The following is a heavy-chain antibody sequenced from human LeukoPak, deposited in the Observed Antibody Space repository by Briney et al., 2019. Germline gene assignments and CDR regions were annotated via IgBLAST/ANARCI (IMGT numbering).Heavy chain of an antibody. CDR1: GFTFSSYA. D-gene: IGHD3-16*01. V-gene: IGHV3-30-3*01. CDR2: ISYDGSNK. CDR3: ASWGVRSKSVRTPFDY. J-gene: IGHJ4*02. Sequence: GGSLRLSCAASGFTFSSYAMHWVRQAPGKGLEWVAVISYDGSNKYYADSVKGRFTISRDNSKNTLYLQMNSLRAEDTAVYYCASWGVRSKSVRTPFDYWGQGTLVTVSS.